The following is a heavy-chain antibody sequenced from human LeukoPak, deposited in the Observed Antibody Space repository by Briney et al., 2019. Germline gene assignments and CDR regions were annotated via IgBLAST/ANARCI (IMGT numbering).Heavy chain of an antibody. CDR1: GFTFSNTW. CDR2: INQDSKTK. V-gene: IGHV3-7*01. Sequence: GGSLRLSCATSGFTFSNTWMAWVRQAPGKGLEWVANINQDSKTKQYVDSVKGQFTISRDNAKNSLFPQMSSLTVEDTGIYYCARDQSGSLDYWGQGTLVTVSS. J-gene: IGHJ4*02. CDR3: ARDQSGSLDY. D-gene: IGHD1-26*01.